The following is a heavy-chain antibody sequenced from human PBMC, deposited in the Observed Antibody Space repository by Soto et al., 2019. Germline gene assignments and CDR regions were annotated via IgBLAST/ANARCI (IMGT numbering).Heavy chain of an antibody. CDR3: ARASPVVTDV. D-gene: IGHD5-18*01. CDR2: IYYSGST. Sequence: QVQLQESGPGLVKPSQTLSLTCTVSGGSISSGDYYWSWIRQPPGKGLEWIGYIYYSGSTYYNPSLXRXVXIXXDTSKTQFSLKLSSVTAADTAVYYCARASPVVTDVWGQGTTVTVSS. CDR1: GGSISSGDYY. V-gene: IGHV4-30-4*01. J-gene: IGHJ6*02.